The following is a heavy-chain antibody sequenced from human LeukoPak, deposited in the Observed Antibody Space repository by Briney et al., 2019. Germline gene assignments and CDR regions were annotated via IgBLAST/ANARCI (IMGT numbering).Heavy chain of an antibody. CDR1: GGSITNYY. D-gene: IGHD3-3*01. J-gene: IGHJ6*02. CDR3: ARERGYYGPEYYYGMDV. V-gene: IGHV4-4*08. CDR2: VYSNGGT. Sequence: PSGTLSLTCAVSGGSITNYYWSWVRQPPGKGLEWVGYVYSNGGTNYNSSLKSRVTISIDTSKNQFSLKVTSVTAADTAVYFCARERGYYGPEYYYGMDVWGQGTTVTVSS.